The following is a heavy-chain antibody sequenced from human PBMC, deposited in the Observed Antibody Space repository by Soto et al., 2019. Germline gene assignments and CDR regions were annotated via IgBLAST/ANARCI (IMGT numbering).Heavy chain of an antibody. CDR3: ARNLGYCTNGLCYYWYES. CDR2: IYHSGST. J-gene: IGHJ5*01. Sequence: PSGTLSLTCDVSGGSISGTVWWSWVRQPPGKGLEWIGEIYHSGSTNYNPSLKSRVTISLDKSKNQFSLKLSSVTAADTAVYYCARNLGYCTNGLCYYWYESWGQGTRVTVAS. CDR1: GGSISGTVW. V-gene: IGHV4-4*02. D-gene: IGHD2-8*01.